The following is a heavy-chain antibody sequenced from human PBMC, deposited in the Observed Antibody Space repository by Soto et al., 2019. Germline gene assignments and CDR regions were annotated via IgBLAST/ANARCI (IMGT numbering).Heavy chain of an antibody. Sequence: PGEALKISCKGSGYSFTRYWIGWVRQMPGKGLEWMGITYPGDSDTRYSPSFQGQVTISADKSISTAYLQWSSLKDSDTAMYYCARHYCSGGSCSLDPRGPGPLVTVSS. CDR3: ARHYCSGGSCSLDP. CDR1: GYSFTRYW. CDR2: TYPGDSDT. D-gene: IGHD2-15*01. V-gene: IGHV5-51*01. J-gene: IGHJ5*02.